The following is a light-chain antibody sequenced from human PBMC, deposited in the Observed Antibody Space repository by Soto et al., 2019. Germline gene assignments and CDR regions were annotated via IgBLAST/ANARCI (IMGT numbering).Light chain of an antibody. J-gene: IGLJ1*01. Sequence: QAVVTQEPSLTVSPGGTVTLTCASSTGAVTKGFSPNWLQQRPGQPPRALIYSINKTHSWTPARFSGSLLGGKAALTLSGAQPEDEPVDYCLLWYGRAEFVGTATKVTVL. CDR1: TGAVTKGFS. CDR3: LLWYGRAEF. CDR2: SIN. V-gene: IGLV7-43*01.